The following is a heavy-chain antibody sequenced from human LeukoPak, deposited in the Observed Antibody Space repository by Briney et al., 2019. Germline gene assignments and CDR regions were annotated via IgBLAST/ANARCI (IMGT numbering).Heavy chain of an antibody. D-gene: IGHD1/OR15-1a*01. CDR3: ARALTGTNWFDP. CDR1: GGTFSSYT. J-gene: IGHJ5*02. CDR2: IIPILGIA. V-gene: IGHV1-69*02. Sequence: ASVKVSCKASGGTFSSYTISWVRQAPGQGLEWMGRIIPILGIANYAQKFQGRVTITADKSTSTAYMELSSLRSEDTVVYYCARALTGTNWFDPWGQGTLVTVSS.